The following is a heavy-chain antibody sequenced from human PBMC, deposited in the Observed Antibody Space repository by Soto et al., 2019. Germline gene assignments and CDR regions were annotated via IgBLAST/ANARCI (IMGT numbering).Heavy chain of an antibody. V-gene: IGHV1-46*01. CDR2: INPSGGST. CDR1: GYTFTSYY. Sequence: GASVKVSCKASGYTFTSYYMHWVRQAPGQGLEWMGIINPSGGSTSYAQKFQGRVTMTRDTSTSTVYMELSSLRSEDTAVYYCARDRRNCTNGVCPSTGWLDPWGQGTLVTVSS. CDR3: ARDRRNCTNGVCPSTGWLDP. D-gene: IGHD2-8*01. J-gene: IGHJ5*02.